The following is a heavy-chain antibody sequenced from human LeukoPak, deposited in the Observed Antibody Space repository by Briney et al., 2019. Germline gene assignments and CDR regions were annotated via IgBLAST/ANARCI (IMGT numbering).Heavy chain of an antibody. D-gene: IGHD6-19*01. CDR2: MNPNSGNK. CDR1: GYGFTNFD. J-gene: IGHJ6*03. Sequence: ASVKASCKASGYGFTNFDINWVRQATGQGLEWMGWMNPNSGNKGYAQKFQGRVTMTMNTSITTAYMELSSLRSEDTAVYYCARGPQWRGDYYYMDVWGRGTTVTVSS. CDR3: ARGPQWRGDYYYMDV. V-gene: IGHV1-8*01.